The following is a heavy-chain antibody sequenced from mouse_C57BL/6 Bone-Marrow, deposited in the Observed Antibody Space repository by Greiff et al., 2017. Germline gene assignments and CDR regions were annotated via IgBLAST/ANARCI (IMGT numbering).Heavy chain of an antibody. D-gene: IGHD1-1*01. J-gene: IGHJ3*01. CDR1: GYTFTSYW. CDR2: IHPNSGST. V-gene: IGHV1-64*01. CDR3: ARPDYYGSSPFAY. Sequence: VQLQQPGAELVKPGASVKLSCKASGYTFTSYWMHWVKPRPGQGLEWIGMIHPNSGSTNYNEKFKSKATLTVDKSSSTAYMQLSSLTSEDSAVYYCARPDYYGSSPFAYWGQGTLVTVSA.